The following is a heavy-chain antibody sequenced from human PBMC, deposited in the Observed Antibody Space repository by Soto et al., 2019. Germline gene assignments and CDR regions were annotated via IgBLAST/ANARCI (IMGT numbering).Heavy chain of an antibody. CDR1: GFTFSNYG. D-gene: IGHD3-9*01. CDR2: SSNSGTFS. CDR3: TRDGDILTGYGMDV. V-gene: IGHV3-NL1*01. Sequence: GGSLRLSCAASGFTFSNYGMHWFRQAPGKGLEWISYSSNSGTFSRYADSVKGRFSISRDNSKNTLYLQMNSLRAEDTAVYYCTRDGDILTGYGMDVWGQGTTVTVSS. J-gene: IGHJ6*02.